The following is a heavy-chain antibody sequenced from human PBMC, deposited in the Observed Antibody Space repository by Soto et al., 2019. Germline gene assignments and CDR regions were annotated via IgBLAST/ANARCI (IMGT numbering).Heavy chain of an antibody. CDR3: ARGYQGSCDM. CDR2: IFTDNGDT. J-gene: IGHJ3*02. D-gene: IGHD2-2*01. Sequence: QVNLVQSGAEVKKPGASVKVSCKASGYTFTANAMHWVRQVPGQRFEWMGWIFTDNGDTVYSQNFQGRVTITRDTSANTAYMDLSSLTSEDTAIYYCARGYQGSCDMWGQGTMLTVSS. CDR1: GYTFTANA. V-gene: IGHV1-3*04.